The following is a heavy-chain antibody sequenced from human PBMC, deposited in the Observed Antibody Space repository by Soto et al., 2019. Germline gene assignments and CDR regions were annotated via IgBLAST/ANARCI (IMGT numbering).Heavy chain of an antibody. D-gene: IGHD5-12*01. CDR1: GGTFSSYA. J-gene: IGHJ4*02. CDR3: ARGGYDLNGFDY. V-gene: IGHV1-69*01. CDR2: IIPIFGTA. Sequence: KVSCKASGGTFSSYAISWVRQAPGQGLEWMGGIIPIFGTANYAQKFQGRVTITADESTSTAYMELSSLRSEDTAVYYCARGGYDLNGFDYWGQGTLVTVYS.